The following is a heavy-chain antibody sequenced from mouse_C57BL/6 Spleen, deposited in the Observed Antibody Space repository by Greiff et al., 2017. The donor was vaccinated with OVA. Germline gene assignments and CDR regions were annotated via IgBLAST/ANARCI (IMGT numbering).Heavy chain of an antibody. J-gene: IGHJ2*01. CDR2: IYPSDSET. CDR3: ARRDWGSYYFDY. V-gene: IGHV1-61*01. CDR1: GYTFTSYW. Sequence: VQLQQPGAELVRPGSSVKLSCKASGYTFTSYWMDWVKQRPGQGLEWIGNIYPSDSETHYNQKFKDKATLTVDKSSSTAYLQLSSLTSEDSAVYYCARRDWGSYYFDYWGQGTTLTVSS. D-gene: IGHD4-1*01.